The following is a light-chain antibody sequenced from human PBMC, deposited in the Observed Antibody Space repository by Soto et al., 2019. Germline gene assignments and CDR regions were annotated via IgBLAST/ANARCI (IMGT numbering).Light chain of an antibody. J-gene: IGLJ1*01. CDR2: EVA. Sequence: SALTEPASVSGSPGLSITISCTGNSGDVGSYSLVSWYQQHPGKAPKLMIYEVAKRPSGVSSRFSGSKSGNTASLTISGLQAEDESDYYCCSYAGTRSYVFGTGTKVTVL. V-gene: IGLV2-23*02. CDR3: CSYAGTRSYV. CDR1: SGDVGSYSL.